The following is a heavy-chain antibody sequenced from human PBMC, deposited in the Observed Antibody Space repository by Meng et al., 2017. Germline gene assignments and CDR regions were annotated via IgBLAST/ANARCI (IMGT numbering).Heavy chain of an antibody. V-gene: IGHV4-34*01. J-gene: IGHJ5*02. CDR1: GGSFSGYY. CDR2: INHSGST. CDR3: ARKFTMVRGIYNWFDP. Sequence: QGELQQWGAGLLKPSGTLSLPCAVYGGSFSGYYWSRIRQPPGKGLEWIGEINHSGSTNYNPSLKSRVTISVDTSKNQFSLKLSSVTAADTAVYYCARKFTMVRGIYNWFDPWGQGTLVTVSS. D-gene: IGHD3-10*01.